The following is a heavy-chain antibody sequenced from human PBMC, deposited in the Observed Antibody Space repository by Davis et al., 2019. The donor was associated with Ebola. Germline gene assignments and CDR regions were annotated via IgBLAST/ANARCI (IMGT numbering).Heavy chain of an antibody. CDR3: AKDLASSYGSLYYYYGMDV. V-gene: IGHV3-48*01. J-gene: IGHJ6*02. Sequence: GESLKISCTASGFTFSSYSMNWVRQAPGKGLEWVSYISSSSSTIYYADSVKGRFTISRDNAKNSLYLQMNSLRAEDTAVYYCAKDLASSYGSLYYYYGMDVWGQGTTVTVSS. CDR2: ISSSSSTI. CDR1: GFTFSSYS. D-gene: IGHD5-24*01.